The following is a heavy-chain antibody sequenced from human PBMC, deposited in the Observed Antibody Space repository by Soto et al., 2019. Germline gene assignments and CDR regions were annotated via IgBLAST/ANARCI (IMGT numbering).Heavy chain of an antibody. V-gene: IGHV3-21*01. D-gene: IGHD2-2*01. Sequence: GGSLRLSCAASGFTFSSYSMNWVRQAPGKGLEWVSSISSSSSYIYYADSVKGRFTISRDNAKNSLYLQMNSLRAEDTAVYYCARDRFCISTSCYDADLWGRGTLVTVS. J-gene: IGHJ2*01. CDR1: GFTFSSYS. CDR2: ISSSSSYI. CDR3: ARDRFCISTSCYDADL.